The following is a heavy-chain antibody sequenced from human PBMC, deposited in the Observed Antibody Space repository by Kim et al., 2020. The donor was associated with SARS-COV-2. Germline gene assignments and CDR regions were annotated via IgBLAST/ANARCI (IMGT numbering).Heavy chain of an antibody. CDR3: AKITQWLVRAFDY. Sequence: GGSLRLSCAASGFSFSSYAMTWVRQAPGKGLEWVSDIGSSGDRIRYADSVKGRFTISRDNSKNTLYLQMNSLRAEDTAIYYCAKITQWLVRAFDYWGQGTPVTVSS. J-gene: IGHJ4*02. CDR1: GFSFSSYA. CDR2: IGSSGDRI. V-gene: IGHV3-23*01. D-gene: IGHD6-19*01.